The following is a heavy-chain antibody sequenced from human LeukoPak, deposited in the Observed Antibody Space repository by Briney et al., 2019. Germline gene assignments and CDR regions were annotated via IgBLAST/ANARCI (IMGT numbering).Heavy chain of an antibody. CDR2: IFGIGSSA. Sequence: PGGSLRLSCAASGFTFGSYPMYWFRQAPGKGLEGVSGIFGIGSSAHYADSVKGRFTISRDNSKNTVYLQMDSLRAEDTATYYCAKTTTGYSSGRYPAWPIDYWGQGTLVTVSS. CDR3: AKTTTGYSSGRYPAWPIDY. CDR1: GFTFGSYP. V-gene: IGHV3-23*05. D-gene: IGHD2-15*01. J-gene: IGHJ4*02.